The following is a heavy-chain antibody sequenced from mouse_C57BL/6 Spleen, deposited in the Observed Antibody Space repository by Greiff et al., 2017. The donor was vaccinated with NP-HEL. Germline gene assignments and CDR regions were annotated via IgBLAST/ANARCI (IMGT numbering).Heavy chain of an antibody. Sequence: QVQLKQSGAELARPGASVKLSCKASGYTFTSYGISWVKQRTGQGLEWIGEIYPRSGNTYYNEKFKGKATLTADKSSSTAYMELRSLTSEDSAVYFCAREPWDVGYSAMDNWGEGNSDTVSS. CDR2: IYPRSGNT. CDR1: GYTFTSYG. CDR3: AREPWDVGYSAMDN. D-gene: IGHD4-1*01. J-gene: IGHJ4*01. V-gene: IGHV1-81*01.